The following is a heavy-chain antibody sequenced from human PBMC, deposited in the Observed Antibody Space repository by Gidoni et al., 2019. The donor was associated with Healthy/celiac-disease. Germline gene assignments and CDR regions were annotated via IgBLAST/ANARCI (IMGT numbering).Heavy chain of an antibody. D-gene: IGHD3-3*01. V-gene: IGHV4-31*03. CDR1: GGSISSGGYY. CDR2: IYYSGST. J-gene: IGHJ5*02. CDR3: ARAYDFWSGYYSNWFDP. Sequence: QVQLQESGPGLVKPSQTLSLTCTVSGGSISSGGYYWSWIRQHPGKGLEWIGYIYYSGSTYYNPSLKSRVTISVDTSKNQFSLKLSSVTAADTAVYYCARAYDFWSGYYSNWFDPWGQGTLVTVSS.